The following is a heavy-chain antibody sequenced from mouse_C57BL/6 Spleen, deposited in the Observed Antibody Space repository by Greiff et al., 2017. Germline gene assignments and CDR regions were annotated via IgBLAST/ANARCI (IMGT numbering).Heavy chain of an antibody. V-gene: IGHV1-82*01. Sequence: QVQLQQSGPELVKPGASVKISCKASGYAFSSSWMNWVKQRPGKGLEWIGRIYPGDGDTNYNGKFKGKATLTADKSSSTAYMQLSSLTSNDSSVYFCARDSGSYYGSSSYFDYWGQGTTLTVSS. CDR3: ARDSGSYYGSSSYFDY. CDR1: GYAFSSSW. J-gene: IGHJ2*01. D-gene: IGHD1-1*01. CDR2: IYPGDGDT.